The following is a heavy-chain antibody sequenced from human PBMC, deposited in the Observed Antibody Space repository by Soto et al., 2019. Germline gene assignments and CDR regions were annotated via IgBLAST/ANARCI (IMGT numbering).Heavy chain of an antibody. V-gene: IGHV1-69*06. CDR1: GGTFGSDA. CDR3: AMDWTDSGYYTSWFDP. D-gene: IGHD3-22*01. CDR2: IIPIFGTT. Sequence: SVKVSCKASGGTFGSDAITWVRQAPGQGLEWVGRIIPIFGTTNYAQNLQGRVTISADKSTLTSYMELHSRTSDDTALYYCAMDWTDSGYYTSWFDPWGQGTQVTVSS. J-gene: IGHJ5*02.